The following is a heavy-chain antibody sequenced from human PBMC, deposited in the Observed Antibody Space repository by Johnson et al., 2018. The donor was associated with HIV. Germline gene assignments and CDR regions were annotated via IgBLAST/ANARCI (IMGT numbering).Heavy chain of an antibody. CDR1: GFTFSSYA. CDR3: AKDLFTGREDDAFDI. D-gene: IGHD1-14*01. V-gene: IGHV3-30*18. J-gene: IGHJ3*02. Sequence: QVQLVESGGGVVQPGRSLRLSCAASGFTFSSYAMHWVRQAPGKGLDWVAVISYGGSDKFNTDSVKGRFTISRDNAKNSLYLQMNSLRAEDTALYYCAKDLFTGREDDAFDIWGQGTMVTVSP. CDR2: ISYGGSDK.